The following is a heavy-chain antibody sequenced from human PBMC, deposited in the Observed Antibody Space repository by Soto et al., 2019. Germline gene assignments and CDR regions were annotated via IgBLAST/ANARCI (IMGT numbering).Heavy chain of an antibody. CDR1: GGSISVYY. Sequence: SETLSLTCTISGGSISVYYWSWVRQPPGLELEWIGYIYASGSPYYNPSLRSRVTISADTSKNQISLKLTSPTAADTAVYYCARGVGSSPPRYWGRGTLVTVSS. J-gene: IGHJ4*02. V-gene: IGHV4-59*01. D-gene: IGHD1-26*01. CDR3: ARGVGSSPPRY. CDR2: IYASGSP.